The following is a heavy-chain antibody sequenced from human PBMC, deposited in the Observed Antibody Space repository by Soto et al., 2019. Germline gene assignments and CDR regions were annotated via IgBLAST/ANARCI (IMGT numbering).Heavy chain of an antibody. CDR2: IYDSGST. J-gene: IGHJ2*01. V-gene: IGHV4-30-4*01. Sequence: QLQLRESGPGLVKPSETLSLTCTVSGGSISGGVGGLYYWSWIRQPPGKGLEWIGYIYDSGSTYYSPSRKSRVTISVDPSKNQFSLRLSSVTAADTAVYYCAREVIPLTTDWDFDLWGRGTLVTVSS. CDR1: GGSISGGVGGLYY. D-gene: IGHD4-17*01. CDR3: AREVIPLTTDWDFDL.